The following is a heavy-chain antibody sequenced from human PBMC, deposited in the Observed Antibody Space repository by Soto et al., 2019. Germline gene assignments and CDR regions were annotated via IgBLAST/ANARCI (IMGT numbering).Heavy chain of an antibody. J-gene: IGHJ5*02. D-gene: IGHD2-2*01. CDR3: ARLYCSSSTCDSWFDP. CDR2: IDPRDSYT. CDR1: GYTFTTFW. Sequence: GESLKISCTGFGYTFTTFWISWVRQMPGRGLEWMGRIDPRDSYTSYSPSLQGHVTISADKSIRTAYLQWGSLKASDTAMYYCARLYCSSSTCDSWFDPWGQGTLVTVSS. V-gene: IGHV5-10-1*01.